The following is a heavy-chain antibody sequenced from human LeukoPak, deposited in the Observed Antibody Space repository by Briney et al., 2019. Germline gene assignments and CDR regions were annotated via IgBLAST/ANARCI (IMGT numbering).Heavy chain of an antibody. V-gene: IGHV4-31*03. CDR3: ARTDV. Sequence: SETLSLTCTVSGGSISSGDYYWSWIRQHPGKGLEWIGYICYSGSTYYNPSLKSRVTMSLDTSKNQYSLKLSSVTAADTAVYYCARTDVWGQGTTVTVSS. J-gene: IGHJ6*02. CDR2: ICYSGST. CDR1: GGSISSGDYY.